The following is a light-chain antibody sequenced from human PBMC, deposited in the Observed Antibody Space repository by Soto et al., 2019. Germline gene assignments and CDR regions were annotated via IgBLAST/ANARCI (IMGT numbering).Light chain of an antibody. Sequence: QSALTQPRSVSGSPGLSVTISCTGSSSDVGKYDFVSWYQHQPDTAPKLMFYDVTKPSSGVPDRFAVSKSGQTSSLTISGLQTEEEADYYCCAYAGGFTWVFGGGTQLTVL. CDR1: SSDVGKYDF. CDR2: DVT. CDR3: CAYAGGFTWV. V-gene: IGLV2-11*01. J-gene: IGLJ3*02.